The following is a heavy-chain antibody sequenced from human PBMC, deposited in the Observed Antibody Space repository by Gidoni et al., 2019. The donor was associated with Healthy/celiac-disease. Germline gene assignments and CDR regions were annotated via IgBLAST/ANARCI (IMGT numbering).Heavy chain of an antibody. V-gene: IGHV3-73*02. CDR1: GFTVSGSA. Sequence: EVQLVESGGGLVQPGGSLKLPCAASGFTVSGSAMHWVRQASGKGLEWVGRIRSKANSYATAYAASVKGRFTISRDDSKNTAYLQMNSLKTEDTAVYYCTRRAVLTAIYDAFDIWGQGTMVTVSS. D-gene: IGHD2-21*02. CDR3: TRRAVLTAIYDAFDI. J-gene: IGHJ3*02. CDR2: IRSKANSYAT.